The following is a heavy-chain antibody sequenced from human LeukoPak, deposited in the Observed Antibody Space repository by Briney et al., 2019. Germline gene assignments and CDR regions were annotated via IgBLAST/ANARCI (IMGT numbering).Heavy chain of an antibody. CDR1: GFTFGDYA. Sequence: GGSLRLSCTTSGFTFGDYAMSWFRQAPGKGLEWVAVIWYDGSNKYYADSVKGRFTISRDNSKNTLYLQMNSLRAEDTAVYYCARGSLLRYFDWLPHKYYYYGMDVWGQGTTVTVSS. V-gene: IGHV3-33*01. CDR3: ARGSLLRYFDWLPHKYYYYGMDV. CDR2: IWYDGSNK. D-gene: IGHD3-9*01. J-gene: IGHJ6*02.